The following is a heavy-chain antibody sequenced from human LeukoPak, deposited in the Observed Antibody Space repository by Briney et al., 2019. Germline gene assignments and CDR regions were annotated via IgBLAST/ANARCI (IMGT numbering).Heavy chain of an antibody. CDR1: GFTFSSYA. CDR3: ARDPRQYSSGWYYFDY. V-gene: IGHV3-30-3*01. D-gene: IGHD6-19*01. Sequence: GGSLRLSCAASGFTFSSYAMHWVRQAPGKGLEWVAVISYDGSNKYYADSVKGRFTISRDDSKNMLYLQMNSLRAEDTAVYYCARDPRQYSSGWYYFDYWGQGTLVTVSS. J-gene: IGHJ4*02. CDR2: ISYDGSNK.